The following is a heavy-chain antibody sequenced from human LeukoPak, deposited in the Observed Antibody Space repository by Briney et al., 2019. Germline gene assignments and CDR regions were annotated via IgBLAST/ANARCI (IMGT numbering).Heavy chain of an antibody. D-gene: IGHD6-13*01. CDR2: IRYDGNSK. V-gene: IGHV3-30*02. CDR3: AKGSSSSWTNFDY. Sequence: GGSLRLSCAASGFTFSSFGMHWVRQTPGKGLEWVAFIRYDGNSKYNADSVKGRFTISRDNSKNTLYLQMNSLRPEDTAVYYCAKGSSSSWTNFDYWGQGTLATVSS. CDR1: GFTFSSFG. J-gene: IGHJ4*02.